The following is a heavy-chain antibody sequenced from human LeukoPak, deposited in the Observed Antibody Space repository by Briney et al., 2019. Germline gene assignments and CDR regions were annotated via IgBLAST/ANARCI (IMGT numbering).Heavy chain of an antibody. CDR1: GGSISSSSYY. V-gene: IGHV4-39*07. D-gene: IGHD3-3*01. CDR3: ARAYYDFWSGYFPAFDI. J-gene: IGHJ3*02. Sequence: SETLSLTCTVSGGSISSSSYYWGWIRQPPGKGLEWIGSIHYSGSTNYNPSLKSRVTISVDKSKNQFSLKLSSVTAADTAVYYCARAYYDFWSGYFPAFDIWGQGTMVTVSS. CDR2: IHYSGST.